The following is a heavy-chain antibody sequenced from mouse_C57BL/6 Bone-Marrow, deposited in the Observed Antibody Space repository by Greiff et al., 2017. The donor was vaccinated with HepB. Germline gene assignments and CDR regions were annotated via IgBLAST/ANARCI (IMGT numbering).Heavy chain of an antibody. D-gene: IGHD1-1*01. CDR3: ASSWPWFAY. CDR1: GYTFTSYT. V-gene: IGHV1-4*01. CDR2: INPSSGYT. J-gene: IGHJ3*01. Sequence: QVHVKQSGAELARPGASVKMSCKASGYTFTSYTMHWVKQRPGQGLEWIGYINPSSGYTKYNQKFKDKATLTADKSSSTAYMQLSSLTSEDSAVYYCASSWPWFAYWGQGTLVTVSA.